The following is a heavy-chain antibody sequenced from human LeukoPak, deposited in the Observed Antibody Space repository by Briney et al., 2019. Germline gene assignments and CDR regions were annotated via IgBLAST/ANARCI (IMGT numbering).Heavy chain of an antibody. J-gene: IGHJ4*02. CDR1: GGSISSYY. CDR3: ARGGRVATIYVVWNFDY. D-gene: IGHD5-24*01. V-gene: IGHV4-59*01. Sequence: SETLSLTCTVSGGSISSYYWSWIRQPPGKGLEWIGYIYYSGSTNYNPSLKSRVTISVDTSKNQFSLKLSSVTAADTAVYYCARGGRVATIYVVWNFDYWGQGTLVTVSS. CDR2: IYYSGST.